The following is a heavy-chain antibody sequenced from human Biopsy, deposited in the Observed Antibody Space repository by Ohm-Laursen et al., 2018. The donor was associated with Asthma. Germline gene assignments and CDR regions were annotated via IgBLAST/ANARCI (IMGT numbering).Heavy chain of an antibody. Sequence: RSLRLSCTASGFTFSSFGMHWVRQTPAKGLKWAAVISFDGSNKYYADSVKGRFTISRDNSKNTLYLQMTSLSAEDSAVYYCARVDGVVEAATRLGGMDVWGQGTTVTVSS. CDR3: ARVDGVVEAATRLGGMDV. V-gene: IGHV3-30*03. CDR2: ISFDGSNK. D-gene: IGHD2-15*01. CDR1: GFTFSSFG. J-gene: IGHJ6*02.